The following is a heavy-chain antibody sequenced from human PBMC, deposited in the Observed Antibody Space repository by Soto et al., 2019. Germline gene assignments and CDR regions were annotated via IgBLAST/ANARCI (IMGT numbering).Heavy chain of an antibody. Sequence: ASVKVSCKASGYTFTGYYMHWVRQAPGQGLEWMGWINPNSGGTNYAQKFQGRVTMTRDTSISTAYMELSRLRSDDTAVYYCARDLNYYDSSGYYYGPYYYYYGMDVWGQGTTVTV. J-gene: IGHJ6*02. V-gene: IGHV1-2*02. CDR2: INPNSGGT. CDR3: ARDLNYYDSSGYYYGPYYYYYGMDV. D-gene: IGHD3-22*01. CDR1: GYTFTGYY.